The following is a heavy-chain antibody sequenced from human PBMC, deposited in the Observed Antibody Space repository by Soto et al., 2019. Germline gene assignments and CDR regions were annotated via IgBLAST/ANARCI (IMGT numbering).Heavy chain of an antibody. D-gene: IGHD3-3*01. Sequence: LTCTVSGGSISSGGYYWSWIRQHPGKGLEWISYIDTSGTKIYYADSVKGRFTITRDNAKNSLYLEMNSLRDEDTAVYYCASHYDMWSGYLSPVDYWGQGTLVTVSS. J-gene: IGHJ4*02. V-gene: IGHV3-11*01. CDR3: ASHYDMWSGYLSPVDY. CDR2: IDTSGTKI. CDR1: GGSISSGGYY.